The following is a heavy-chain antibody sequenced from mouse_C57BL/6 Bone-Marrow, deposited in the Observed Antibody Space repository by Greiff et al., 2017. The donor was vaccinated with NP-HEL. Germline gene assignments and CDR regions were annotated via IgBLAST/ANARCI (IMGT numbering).Heavy chain of an antibody. D-gene: IGHD3-2*02. J-gene: IGHJ4*01. V-gene: IGHV3-6*01. CDR3: ARQGWTAQATDYAMDY. Sequence: EVQVVESGPGLVKPSQSLSLTCSVTGYSITSGYYWNWIRQFPGNKLEWMGYISYDGSNNYNPSLKNRISITRDTSKNQFFLKLNSVTTEDTATYYCARQGWTAQATDYAMDYWGQGTSVTVSS. CDR1: GYSITSGYY. CDR2: ISYDGSN.